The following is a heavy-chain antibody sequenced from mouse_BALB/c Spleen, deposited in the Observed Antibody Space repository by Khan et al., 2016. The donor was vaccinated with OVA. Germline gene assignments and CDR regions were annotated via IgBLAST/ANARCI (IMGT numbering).Heavy chain of an antibody. D-gene: IGHD1-1*01. V-gene: IGHV1-7*01. J-gene: IGHJ3*01. CDR2: INPSTDYT. Sequence: QVQLKQSGAELAKPGASVKMSCKASGYTFTSYWMHWVKQRPGQGLEWIGYINPSTDYTEYNEKFKDKATLTADKSSSTAYMQLSSLTSEDSAVYYCANHGSISAWFTYWGQGTLVAVSA. CDR1: GYTFTSYW. CDR3: ANHGSISAWFTY.